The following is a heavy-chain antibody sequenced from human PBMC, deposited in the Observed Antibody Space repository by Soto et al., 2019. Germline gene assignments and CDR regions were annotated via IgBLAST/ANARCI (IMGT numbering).Heavy chain of an antibody. D-gene: IGHD6-19*01. V-gene: IGHV3-23*01. J-gene: IGHJ5*02. Sequence: EVLLLGSGGGLVQPGGSLRLSCSASGFNFGSNSMAWVRQAPGKGLEYVASISDTSHRIFHADPLKGRFTISRDTSRNRIYLEMQSLRAEDTALYYCVILADGKFDLWGQGTLVIVSS. CDR3: VILADGKFDL. CDR1: GFNFGSNS. CDR2: ISDTSHRI.